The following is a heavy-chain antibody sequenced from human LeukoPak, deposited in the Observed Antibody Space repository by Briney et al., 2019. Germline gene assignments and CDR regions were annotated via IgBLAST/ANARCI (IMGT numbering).Heavy chain of an antibody. Sequence: ASVKVSCKASGYTFTSYYMHWVRQAPGQGLEWMGIINPSGGSTSYAQKFQGRVTMTRDTSTSTVYMELSSLRSEDTAVYYCASEYGSGGSCYLRYYYGMDVWGQGTTVTVSS. J-gene: IGHJ6*02. CDR1: GYTFTSYY. CDR2: INPSGGST. D-gene: IGHD2-15*01. V-gene: IGHV1-46*01. CDR3: ASEYGSGGSCYLRYYYGMDV.